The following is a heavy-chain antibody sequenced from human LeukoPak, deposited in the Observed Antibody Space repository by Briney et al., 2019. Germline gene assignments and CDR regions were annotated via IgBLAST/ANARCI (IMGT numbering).Heavy chain of an antibody. J-gene: IGHJ4*02. CDR1: GLTFSGSG. D-gene: IGHD3-9*01. Sequence: GGSLRLSCAASGLTFSGSGIHWVRQASGKGLEWLGRIGRQGNSDATRYAASLKGKFTISRVDSRNTAYLQMNSLKTEDTAVYYCAGDYNFLTGLNYWGQGTLVTVSS. CDR2: IGRQGNSDAT. V-gene: IGHV3-73*01. CDR3: AGDYNFLTGLNY.